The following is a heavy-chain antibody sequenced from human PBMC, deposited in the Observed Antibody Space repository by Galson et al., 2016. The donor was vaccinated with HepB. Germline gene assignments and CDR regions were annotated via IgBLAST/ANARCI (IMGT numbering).Heavy chain of an antibody. CDR2: INAGNGDT. J-gene: IGHJ3*02. CDR3: ARDREIVNFGSGSLVAFDI. Sequence: SCKASGYTFSSYVMHWVRQAPGQRLEWMGWINAGNGDTKYSQKFQGRVTFTSDTSASTAYMQLSSVRSEETAVYFCARDREIVNFGSGSLVAFDIWGQGTMVTVSS. D-gene: IGHD3-10*01. CDR1: GYTFSSYV. V-gene: IGHV1-3*01.